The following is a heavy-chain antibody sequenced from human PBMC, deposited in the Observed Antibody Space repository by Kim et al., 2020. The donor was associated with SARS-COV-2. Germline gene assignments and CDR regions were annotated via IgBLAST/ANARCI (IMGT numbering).Heavy chain of an antibody. Sequence: GGSLRLSCATSGFTVSRNYMSRVRQAPGKGLDWVAVIYSGGGTYYADSVKGRFTISRDIFKNTLYLQMNSLRGDDTAVYYCAGGGTSYFYGMGVWGQGTTVIVSS. J-gene: IGHJ6*02. CDR3: AGGGTSYFYGMGV. CDR2: IYSGGGT. CDR1: GFTVSRNY. D-gene: IGHD3-16*01. V-gene: IGHV3-66*01.